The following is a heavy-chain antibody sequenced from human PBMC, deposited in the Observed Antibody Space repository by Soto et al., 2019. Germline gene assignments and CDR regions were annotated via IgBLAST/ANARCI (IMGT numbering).Heavy chain of an antibody. V-gene: IGHV3-15*01. CDR3: TTARGTYGAEYFQH. D-gene: IGHD4-17*01. J-gene: IGHJ1*01. Sequence: GGSLRLSCAASGFTFSSYGMHWVRQAPGKGLGWVGRIKSKTDGGTTDYAAPVKGRFTISRDDSKNTLYLQMNSLKTEDTAVYYCTTARGTYGAEYFQHWGQGTLVTVSS. CDR2: IKSKTDGGTT. CDR1: GFTFSSYG.